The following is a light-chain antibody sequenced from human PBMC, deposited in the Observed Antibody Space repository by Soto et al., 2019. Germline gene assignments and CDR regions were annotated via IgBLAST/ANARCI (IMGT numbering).Light chain of an antibody. V-gene: IGKV3-20*01. CDR2: GAS. J-gene: IGKJ1*01. Sequence: EIVLTQSPGTLSLSPGERATLSCRASQSVSSSYLAWYQQKPGQAPTLLIYGASSRATGIPDRFSGSGSGTDVTLTISRLEPEDFAVYYCQQYGSSPPTWTFGQGTKVDIK. CDR1: QSVSSSY. CDR3: QQYGSSPPTWT.